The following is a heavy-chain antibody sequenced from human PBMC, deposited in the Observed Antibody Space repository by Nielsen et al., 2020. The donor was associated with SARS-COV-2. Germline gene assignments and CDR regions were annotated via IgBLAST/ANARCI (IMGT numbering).Heavy chain of an antibody. CDR3: AKDRSAYFDTRGRYYFDY. Sequence: GESLKISCAASEFTFSNYVMNWVRQSPGKGLEWVSAISASGGDTYFADSVKGRFTISRDNSKNTLYLQMNSPRAEDTAVYYCAKDRSAYFDTRGRYYFDYWGQGTQVTVSS. D-gene: IGHD3-22*01. V-gene: IGHV3-23*01. CDR1: EFTFSNYV. CDR2: ISASGGDT. J-gene: IGHJ4*02.